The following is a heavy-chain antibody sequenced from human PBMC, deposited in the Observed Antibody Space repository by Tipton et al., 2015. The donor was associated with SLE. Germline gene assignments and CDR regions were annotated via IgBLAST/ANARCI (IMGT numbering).Heavy chain of an antibody. CDR1: GGSINTNY. V-gene: IGHV4-4*09. J-gene: IGHJ3*02. D-gene: IGHD3-9*01. CDR3: ARGQGSYYDILTGGAFDI. Sequence: TLSLTCTVSGGSINTNYWSWIRQPPGKGLEWIGYIYTSGSTNYNPSLKSRVTISVDTSKNQFSLKLSSVTAADTAVYYCARGQGSYYDILTGGAFDIWGQGTMVTVSS. CDR2: IYTSGST.